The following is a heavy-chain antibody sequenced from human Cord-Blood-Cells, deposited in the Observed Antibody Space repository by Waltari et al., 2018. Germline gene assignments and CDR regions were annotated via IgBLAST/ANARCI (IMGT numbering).Heavy chain of an antibody. CDR3: TTLENDYGDYGDAFDI. D-gene: IGHD4-17*01. CDR2: IKSKTDGGTT. Sequence: AVSGFTFSNAWMSWVRQAPGKGLEWVGRIKSKTDGGTTDYAAPVKGRFTISRDDSKNTLYLQMNSLKTEDTAVYYCTTLENDYGDYGDAFDIWGQGTMVTVSS. CDR1: GFTFSNAW. J-gene: IGHJ3*02. V-gene: IGHV3-15*01.